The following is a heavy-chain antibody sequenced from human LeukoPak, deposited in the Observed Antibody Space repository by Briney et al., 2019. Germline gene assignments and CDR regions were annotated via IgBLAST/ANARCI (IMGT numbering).Heavy chain of an antibody. Sequence: SEALSLTCAVYGGSFSGYYWSWIRQPPGQGLEWIGEINHSGSTNFNPSLKSRVTISVDTSKNQFSLKLSSVTAADTAVYYCARGGGRQQLTPYNWFDPWGQGTLVTVSS. J-gene: IGHJ5*02. CDR1: GGSFSGYY. D-gene: IGHD6-13*01. CDR2: INHSGST. CDR3: ARGGGRQQLTPYNWFDP. V-gene: IGHV4-34*01.